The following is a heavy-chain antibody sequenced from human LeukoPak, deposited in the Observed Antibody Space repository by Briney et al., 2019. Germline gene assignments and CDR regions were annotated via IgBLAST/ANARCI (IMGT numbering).Heavy chain of an antibody. J-gene: IGHJ3*02. CDR2: IGTDGSYI. Sequence: GGSLRLSCAASGFTFSGHNMNWVRQAPRRELEWVSAIGTDGSYIYYADSVQGRFTISRDNAKNSLYLKMNSLPAEGTAVYYCARKMKTGDRVGTFDIWGQGKMVTVSS. CDR3: ARKMKTGDRVGTFDI. D-gene: IGHD7-27*01. CDR1: GFTFSGHN. V-gene: IGHV3-21*01.